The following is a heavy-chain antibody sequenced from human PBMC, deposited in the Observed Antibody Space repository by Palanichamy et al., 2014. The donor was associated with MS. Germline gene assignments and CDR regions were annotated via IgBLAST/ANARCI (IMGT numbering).Heavy chain of an antibody. V-gene: IGHV3-7*01. CDR3: ASGGGWLIDQ. CDR2: IKQDGSER. J-gene: IGHJ4*02. CDR1: GFSLSSSW. D-gene: IGHD6-19*01. Sequence: EAQLEESGEAWCSRGGPVRLSCEASGFSLSSSWVNWIRQAPGKGLEWVAIIKQDGSERHYVDSLEGRFTISRDNAKNSAYLQVNNLRAEDTAVYFCASGGGWLIDQWGQGTLVLVSS.